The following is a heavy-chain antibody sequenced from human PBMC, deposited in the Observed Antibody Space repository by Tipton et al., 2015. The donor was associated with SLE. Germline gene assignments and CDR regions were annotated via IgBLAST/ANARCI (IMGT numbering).Heavy chain of an antibody. CDR1: GGSFSGYY. V-gene: IGHV4-34*01. D-gene: IGHD2-2*02. CDR3: ARGLLDQY. CDR2: INHSGNS. Sequence: TLSLTCAVHGGSFSGYYRTWLRQSPSGLEWIGEINHSGNSNSNPSLKRRVTISVDPSKNQFSLKLTSVDAADTGVYYCARGLLDQYWGQGTPVTVSS. J-gene: IGHJ1*01.